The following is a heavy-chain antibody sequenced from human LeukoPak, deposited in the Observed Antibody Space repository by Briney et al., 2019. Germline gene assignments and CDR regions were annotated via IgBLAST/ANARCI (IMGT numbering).Heavy chain of an antibody. V-gene: IGHV1-2*02. D-gene: IGHD2-15*01. CDR1: GHTFTVYY. Sequence: GASVKVSCKPSGHTFTVYYIHWVRQAPRHGLEWMGWINPTSGATNYAPKFQGRVTMTRDTSISTAYMELNSLRSDDTAVYFCARGVVAATFYYYMDVWGKGTTVTVSS. CDR3: ARGVVAATFYYYMDV. CDR2: INPTSGAT. J-gene: IGHJ6*03.